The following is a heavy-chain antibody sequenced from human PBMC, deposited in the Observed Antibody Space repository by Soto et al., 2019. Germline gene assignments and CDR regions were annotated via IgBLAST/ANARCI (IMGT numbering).Heavy chain of an antibody. CDR2: ISSTTNYI. CDR1: GFTFTRYS. J-gene: IGHJ4*02. CDR3: ARESEDLTSNFDY. V-gene: IGHV3-21*01. Sequence: PGGSLRLSCAASGFTFTRYSMNWVRQAPGKGLEWVSSISSTTNYIYYADSMKGRFTVSRDNAKNSVYLEMNSLSAEDTAVYYCARESEDLTSNFDYWGQGXLVTVHS.